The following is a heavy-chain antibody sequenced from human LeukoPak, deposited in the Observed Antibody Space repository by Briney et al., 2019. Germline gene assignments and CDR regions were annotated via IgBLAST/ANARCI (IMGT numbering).Heavy chain of an antibody. D-gene: IGHD1-20*01. CDR1: GXIFTSYW. Sequence: GASLQISFKGSGXIFTSYWIGWVRQLPGKDLEWMMMIYPGDSDTRYSPSFQGQVTISADKSISTAYLQWSSLTASDTAMYYCARRRHSITGMTGAFDIWGQGTMVTVSS. V-gene: IGHV5-51*01. CDR3: ARRRHSITGMTGAFDI. J-gene: IGHJ3*02. CDR2: IYPGDSDT.